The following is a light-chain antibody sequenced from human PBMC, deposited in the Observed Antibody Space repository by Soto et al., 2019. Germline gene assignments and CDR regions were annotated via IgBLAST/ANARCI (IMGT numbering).Light chain of an antibody. J-gene: IGLJ1*01. CDR3: CSYAGRYTYV. V-gene: IGLV2-11*01. CDR1: SSDVGGYNY. CDR2: DVS. Sequence: QSALIQPRSVSGSPGQSVTISCTGASSDVGGYNYVSWYQQHPGKAPKLMIYDVSKRPSGVPDRFSGSKSGNTASLTISGLQTEDEADYYCCSYAGRYTYVFGTGNKLTVL.